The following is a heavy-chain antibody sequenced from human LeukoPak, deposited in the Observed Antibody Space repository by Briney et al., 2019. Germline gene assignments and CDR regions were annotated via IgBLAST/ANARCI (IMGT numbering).Heavy chain of an antibody. Sequence: PGGSLRLSCAASGFTFSSYAMHWVRQAPGKGLEWVTLISDDGSNKYYADSVKGRFTISRDNSKNTLYLQMNSLRPEDTAVHYCARDTHYGSPNYFDYWGQGTLVTVSS. CDR3: ARDTHYGSPNYFDY. D-gene: IGHD4-17*01. CDR2: ISDDGSNK. CDR1: GFTFSSYA. V-gene: IGHV3-30-3*01. J-gene: IGHJ4*02.